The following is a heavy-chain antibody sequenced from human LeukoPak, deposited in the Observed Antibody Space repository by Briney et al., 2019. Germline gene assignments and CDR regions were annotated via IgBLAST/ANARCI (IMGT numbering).Heavy chain of an antibody. J-gene: IGHJ3*02. CDR1: GFTFSSYS. CDR3: ARDGYGSGSYLAWAFDI. V-gene: IGHV3-48*04. CDR2: ISSSSSTI. Sequence: GGSLRLSCAASGFTFSSYSMNWVRQAPGKGLEWVSYISSSSSTIYYADSVKGRFTISRDNAKNSLYLQMNSLRAEDTAVYYCARDGYGSGSYLAWAFDIWGQGTMVTVSS. D-gene: IGHD3-10*01.